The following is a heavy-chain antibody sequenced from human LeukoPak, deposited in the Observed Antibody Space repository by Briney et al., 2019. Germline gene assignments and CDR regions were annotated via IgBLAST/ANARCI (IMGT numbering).Heavy chain of an antibody. CDR2: IYYSGST. CDR1: GGSISSYY. V-gene: IGHV4-59*08. CDR3: ATPAHDYGDYDLGY. J-gene: IGHJ4*02. D-gene: IGHD4-17*01. Sequence: PSETLSLTCTVSGGSISSYYWSWIRQPPGKGLEWIGYIYYSGSTNYNPSLKSRVTISVDTSKNQFSLKLSSVTAADTAVYYCATPAHDYGDYDLGYWGQGTLVTVSS.